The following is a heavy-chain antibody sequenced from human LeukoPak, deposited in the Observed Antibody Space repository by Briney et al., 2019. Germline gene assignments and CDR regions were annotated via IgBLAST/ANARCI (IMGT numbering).Heavy chain of an antibody. D-gene: IGHD1-7*01. CDR1: GFTFSSYE. CDR3: ARDELRTGAFDV. V-gene: IGHV3-48*03. CDR2: ISSSGSTI. J-gene: IGHJ3*01. Sequence: GGSLRLSCAASGFTFSSYEMNWVRQAPGKGLEWVSYISSSGSTIYYADSVKGRFTISRDNAKNSLYLQMNSLRAEDTAVYYCARDELRTGAFDVWGQGTMVTVSS.